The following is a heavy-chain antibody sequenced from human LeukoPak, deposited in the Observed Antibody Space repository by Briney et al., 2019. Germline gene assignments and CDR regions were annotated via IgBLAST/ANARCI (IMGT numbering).Heavy chain of an antibody. V-gene: IGHV3-30*02. CDR1: GFTFRSFG. CDR2: IRYDGTNK. CDR3: AKDGGPYTPTYFDY. D-gene: IGHD3-16*01. Sequence: GRSLRLSCAASGFTFRSFGMQWVRQAPGKGLEWVAFIRYDGTNKYYADSVKGRFTISRDNSKNTLYLQMNSLRAEDTAVYSCAKDGGPYTPTYFDYWGQGILVTVSS. J-gene: IGHJ4*02.